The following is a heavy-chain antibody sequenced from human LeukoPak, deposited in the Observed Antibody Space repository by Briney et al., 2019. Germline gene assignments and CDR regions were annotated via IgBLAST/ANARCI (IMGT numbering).Heavy chain of an antibody. D-gene: IGHD3-16*02. J-gene: IGHJ4*02. CDR3: ASSYPYVWGSYRTFDY. Sequence: PGGSLRLSCAASGFTFSSYGMHWVRQAPGKGLEWVAVISYDGSNKYYADSVKGRFTISRDNSKNTLYLQMNSLRAEDTAVYYCASSYPYVWGSYRTFDYWGQGTLVTVSS. CDR1: GFTFSSYG. CDR2: ISYDGSNK. V-gene: IGHV3-30*03.